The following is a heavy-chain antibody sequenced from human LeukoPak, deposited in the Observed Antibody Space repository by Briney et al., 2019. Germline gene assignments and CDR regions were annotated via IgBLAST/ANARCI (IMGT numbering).Heavy chain of an antibody. J-gene: IGHJ4*02. CDR3: ARGGRITIFGVARKADY. V-gene: IGHV4-31*03. CDR2: IYYSGST. Sequence: SQTLSLTCTVSGGPISSGGYYWSWIRQHPGKGLEWIGYIYYSGSTYYNPSLKSRVTISVDTSKNQFSLKLSSVTAADTAVYYCARGGRITIFGVARKADYWGQGTLVTVSS. D-gene: IGHD3-3*01. CDR1: GGPISSGGYY.